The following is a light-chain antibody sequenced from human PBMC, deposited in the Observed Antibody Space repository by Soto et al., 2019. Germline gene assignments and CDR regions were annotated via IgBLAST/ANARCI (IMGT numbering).Light chain of an antibody. J-gene: IGLJ3*02. CDR2: LNSDGSH. Sequence: QPVLTQSPSASASLGASVKLTCTLSSGHSSYAIAWHQQQPEKGPRYLMKLNSDGSHSKGDGIPDRFSGSSSGAERYLTISSLQSEDEADYCCQTWGTGIYWVFGGGTKVTVL. CDR1: SGHSSYA. V-gene: IGLV4-69*01. CDR3: QTWGTGIYWV.